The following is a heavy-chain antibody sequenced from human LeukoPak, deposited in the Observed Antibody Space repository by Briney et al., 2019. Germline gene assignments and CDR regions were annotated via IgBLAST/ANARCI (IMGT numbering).Heavy chain of an antibody. D-gene: IGHD3-3*01. Sequence: ASVKVSCKASGYTFTGYYMHWVRQAPGQGLEWMGWINPNSGGTNYAQKFQGRVTMTRDTSISTAYMELSRLRSDDTAVYYCARSTIFGVVIIAHLDYWGQGTLVTVSS. CDR1: GYTFTGYY. CDR3: ARSTIFGVVIIAHLDY. V-gene: IGHV1-2*02. CDR2: INPNSGGT. J-gene: IGHJ4*02.